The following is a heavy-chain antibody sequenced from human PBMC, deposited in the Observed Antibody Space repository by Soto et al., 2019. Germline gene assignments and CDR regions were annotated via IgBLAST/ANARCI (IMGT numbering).Heavy chain of an antibody. J-gene: IGHJ6*02. Sequence: QVQLVESGGGVVQPGRSLRLSCAASGFTFSSYGIHWVRQAPGKGLEWVAFISYDGGNKYYADSVKGRFTISRDNSKNSRFLQMNSLRAEDTAVYYCAKVMITFGGSRYGLDVWGQGTTFTVSS. D-gene: IGHD3-16*01. CDR2: ISYDGGNK. CDR1: GFTFSSYG. V-gene: IGHV3-30*18. CDR3: AKVMITFGGSRYGLDV.